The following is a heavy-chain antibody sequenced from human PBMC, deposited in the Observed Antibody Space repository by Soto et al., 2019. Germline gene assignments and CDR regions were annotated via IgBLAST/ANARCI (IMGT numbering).Heavy chain of an antibody. CDR1: GLTFDSYA. CDR2: ISGSADGT. D-gene: IGHD3-3*01. V-gene: IGHV3-23*01. Sequence: EVKLLESGGGLAQPGVSLRLSCVGSGLTFDSYAISWVRQAPGERLQWIAAISGSADGTDYAHSVRGRFTISRDNAKKTVHLQMDNLRVEDTAVYFCAKDTVGGYSFWSGYYSDGLDVWGQGTLVSVS. J-gene: IGHJ3*01. CDR3: AKDTVGGYSFWSGYYSDGLDV.